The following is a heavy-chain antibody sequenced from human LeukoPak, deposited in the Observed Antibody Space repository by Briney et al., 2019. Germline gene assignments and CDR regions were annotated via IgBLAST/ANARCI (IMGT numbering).Heavy chain of an antibody. V-gene: IGHV1-18*01. D-gene: IGHD6-13*01. Sequence: GASVKVSCKASGYTFTSYGISWVRQAPGQGLEWMGWISAYNGNTNYAQKLQGRVTMTTDTSTSTAYMELRSLRSDDTAVYYCARDMYSSSWYSFKTPGYWGQGTLVTVSS. J-gene: IGHJ4*02. CDR3: ARDMYSSSWYSFKTPGY. CDR1: GYTFTSYG. CDR2: ISAYNGNT.